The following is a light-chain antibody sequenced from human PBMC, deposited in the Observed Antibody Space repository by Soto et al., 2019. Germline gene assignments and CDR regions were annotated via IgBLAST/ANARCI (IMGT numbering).Light chain of an antibody. Sequence: DIVLTQSPGSLSLSPGKRDTLSWRASQRVSSSYLAWYQQRPGQAPRLLIYGASSRATGIPDRFSGSGSGTDFTLTISRLEPEDSAVYYCQQYGSSSWTFGQGTKVEIK. J-gene: IGKJ1*01. CDR2: GAS. CDR3: QQYGSSSWT. V-gene: IGKV3-20*01. CDR1: QRVSSSY.